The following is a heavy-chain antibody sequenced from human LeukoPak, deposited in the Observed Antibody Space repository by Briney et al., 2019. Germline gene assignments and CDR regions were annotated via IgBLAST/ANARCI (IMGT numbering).Heavy chain of an antibody. CDR3: ARDGVAGTSGSFGY. V-gene: IGHV3-48*03. D-gene: IGHD6-19*01. CDR1: GFTFSSYE. Sequence: GGSLRLSCAASGFTFSSYEMNWVRQAPGKGLEWVSYISSSGSTIYYADSVKGRFTISRDNAENSLYLQMNSLRAEDTAVYYCARDGVAGTSGSFGYWGQGTLVTVSS. CDR2: ISSSGSTI. J-gene: IGHJ4*02.